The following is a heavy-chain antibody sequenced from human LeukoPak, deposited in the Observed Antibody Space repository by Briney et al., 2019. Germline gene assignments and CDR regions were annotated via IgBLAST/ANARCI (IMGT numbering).Heavy chain of an antibody. V-gene: IGHV3-53*01. D-gene: IGHD3-3*01. CDR1: GFTFSSNY. J-gene: IGHJ4*02. Sequence: PGGSLRLSCAASGFTFSSNYMSWVRQAPGKGLEWVSVIYSGGSTYYADSVKGRFTISRDNSKNTLYLQMNSLRAEDTAVYYCARERYDFWSGYSYYFDYWGQGTLVTVSS. CDR2: IYSGGST. CDR3: ARERYDFWSGYSYYFDY.